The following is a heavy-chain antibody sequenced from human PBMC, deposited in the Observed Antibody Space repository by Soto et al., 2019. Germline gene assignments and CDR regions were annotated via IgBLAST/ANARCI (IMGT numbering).Heavy chain of an antibody. V-gene: IGHV4-59*08. CDR3: VRQGIGDLHGLVDV. D-gene: IGHD3-10*01. CDR2: IYHTGDT. CDR1: SGPSRSHN. J-gene: IGHJ6*02. Sequence: QVQLQQSGPGLVKPSETLSLTCTVSSGPSRSHNWGWIRQPPGGGLEWIGYIYHTGDTSYNPSLTRRVTIAADTSTNRISLALRSVTAADTAVYYCVRQGIGDLHGLVDVWGQGTRVSVSS.